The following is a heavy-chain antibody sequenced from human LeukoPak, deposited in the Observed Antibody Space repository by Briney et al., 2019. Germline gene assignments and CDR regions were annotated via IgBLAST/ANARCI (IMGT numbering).Heavy chain of an antibody. CDR3: ARGLTHPRTSHSRGGMDV. D-gene: IGHD2-2*01. V-gene: IGHV1-18*01. CDR2: ISAYNGNT. CDR1: GYTFTIYG. J-gene: IGHJ6*02. Sequence: ALVKVSCKASGYTFTIYGISWVQQAPGQGLEWMGWISAYNGNTNYAPKLQGRVTMTTDTSTSTAYMELRSLRSDDTAVYYCARGLTHPRTSHSRGGMDVWGQGTTVTVSS.